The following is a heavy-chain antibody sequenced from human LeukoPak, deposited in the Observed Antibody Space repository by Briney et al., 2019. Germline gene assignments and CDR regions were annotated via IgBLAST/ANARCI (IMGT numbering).Heavy chain of an antibody. CDR3: ARYGIAAAGSIYYGMDV. D-gene: IGHD6-13*01. CDR2: IYDSGST. V-gene: IGHV4-4*02. Sequence: SVTVSLTCAVSSGSISSSNWLRQASQPPGEGLGWIEEIYDSGSTNYSASLKRRSTISVDKSKNQLSLKLSSVTAADTAVYYCARYGIAAAGSIYYGMDVWGQGTTVTVSS. J-gene: IGHJ6*02. CDR1: SGSISSSNW.